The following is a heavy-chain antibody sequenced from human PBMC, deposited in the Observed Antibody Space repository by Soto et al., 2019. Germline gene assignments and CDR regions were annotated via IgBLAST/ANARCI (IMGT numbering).Heavy chain of an antibody. CDR3: ARDGTYNWV. CDR1: GFTVSNNY. V-gene: IGHV3-66*01. J-gene: IGHJ4*02. Sequence: ELQLVASGGGLVQPEGSLRLSCAASGFTVSNNYVRWVRQAPGKGLEWVSLIFSNGDTRCADSVKGRFTISRDSSSNTLYLQMNSLRVEDTAVYYCARDGTYNWVGGQGIHVTVSS. CDR2: IFSNGDT. D-gene: IGHD1-1*01.